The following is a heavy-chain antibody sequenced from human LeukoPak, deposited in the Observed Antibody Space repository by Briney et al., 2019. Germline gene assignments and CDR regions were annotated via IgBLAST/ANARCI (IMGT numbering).Heavy chain of an antibody. V-gene: IGHV4-34*01. CDR2: INHSGST. J-gene: IGHJ4*02. CDR1: GGSFSGYY. D-gene: IGHD5-18*01. Sequence: SETLSHTCAVYGGSFSGYYWSWIRQPPGKGLEWIGEINHSGSTNYNPSLKSRVTISVDTSKNQFSLKLSSVTAADTAVYYCARGDRGSYGVDYWGQGTLVTVSS. CDR3: ARGDRGSYGVDY.